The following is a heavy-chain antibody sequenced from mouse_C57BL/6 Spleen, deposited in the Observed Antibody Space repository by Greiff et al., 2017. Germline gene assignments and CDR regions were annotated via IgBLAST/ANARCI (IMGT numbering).Heavy chain of an antibody. CDR1: GFTFSDYY. CDR2: INYDGSST. Sequence: EVNVVESEGGLVQPGSSMKLSCTASGFTFSDYYMAWVRQVPEKGLEWVANINYDGSSTYYLDSLKSRFIISRDNAKNILYLQMSSLKSEDTATXYCARDLDGNYWYFDVWGTGTTVTVSS. V-gene: IGHV5-16*01. D-gene: IGHD2-1*01. J-gene: IGHJ1*03. CDR3: ARDLDGNYWYFDV.